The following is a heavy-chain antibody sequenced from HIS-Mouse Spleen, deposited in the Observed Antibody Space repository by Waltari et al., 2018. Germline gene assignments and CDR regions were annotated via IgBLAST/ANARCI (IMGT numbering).Heavy chain of an antibody. V-gene: IGHV2-70*15. J-gene: IGHJ4*02. Sequence: QVTLRESGPALVKPTQTLTLTCTFSGFSLSTSGMCVSWIRQPPGKALEWLARIDWDDDKDYSTSPKTRLTISKDTSKNQVVLTMTNMDPVDTATYYCARIAEGYSSGWYAFDYWGQGTLVTVSS. CDR3: ARIAEGYSSGWYAFDY. CDR2: IDWDDDK. CDR1: GFSLSTSGMC. D-gene: IGHD6-19*01.